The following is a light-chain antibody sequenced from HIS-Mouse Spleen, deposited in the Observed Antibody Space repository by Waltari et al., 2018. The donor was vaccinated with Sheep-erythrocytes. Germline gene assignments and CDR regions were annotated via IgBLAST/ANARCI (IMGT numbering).Light chain of an antibody. Sequence: SYVLTQPPSLSVSPGHTSRSTGGGNSIGRKSVPCYQQKPGQAPVLVVYADSDRPSGIPERFSGSNSGNTATLTISRVEAGDEADYYCQVWDSSSDPVVFGGGTKLTVL. J-gene: IGLJ2*01. V-gene: IGLV3-21*02. CDR1: SIGRKS. CDR2: ADS. CDR3: QVWDSSSDPVV.